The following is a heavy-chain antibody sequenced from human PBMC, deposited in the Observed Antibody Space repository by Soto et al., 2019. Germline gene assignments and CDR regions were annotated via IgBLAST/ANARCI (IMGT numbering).Heavy chain of an antibody. CDR1: GYTFTSYC. CDR3: ARGEQQQLVLDWCEP. V-gene: IGHV1-18*04. Sequence: ASVEASCKAAGYTFTSYCMSRVRQAPGQGLERMGWISAYNGNTNYAQKLQGRVTMTTDTSTSPAYMELRSLRSDDTAVYSCARGEQQQLVLDWCEPWGQGTLVTVSS. J-gene: IGHJ5*02. D-gene: IGHD6-13*01. CDR2: ISAYNGNT.